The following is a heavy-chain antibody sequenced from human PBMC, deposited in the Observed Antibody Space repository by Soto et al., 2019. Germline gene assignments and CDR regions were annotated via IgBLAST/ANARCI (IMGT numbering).Heavy chain of an antibody. Sequence: ASVKVSCKASGYTFTSYYIHWVRQAPGQGLEWMGVINPSGGSTSYAQKFQGRVTMTRDTSTYTVYMELSSLRSEDTAVYYCARDLGIVAAGRFAYWGQGTLVTVSS. D-gene: IGHD6-13*01. J-gene: IGHJ4*02. V-gene: IGHV1-46*01. CDR1: GYTFTSYY. CDR3: ARDLGIVAAGRFAY. CDR2: INPSGGST.